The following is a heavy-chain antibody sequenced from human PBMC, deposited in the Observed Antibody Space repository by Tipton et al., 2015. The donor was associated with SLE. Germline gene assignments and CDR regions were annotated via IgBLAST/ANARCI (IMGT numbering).Heavy chain of an antibody. CDR3: AKDLGSRYFEY. CDR2: IQYDGSNQ. CDR1: GFSFSSYG. D-gene: IGHD2-2*01. Sequence: SLRLSCAASGFSFSSYGFHWVRQAPGKGLEWVAFIQYDGSNQYYADSVKGRFTISRDTSKNTLYLQMNSLRVEDTAVYYCAKDLGSRYFEYWGQGTLVTVSS. V-gene: IGHV3-30*02. J-gene: IGHJ4*02.